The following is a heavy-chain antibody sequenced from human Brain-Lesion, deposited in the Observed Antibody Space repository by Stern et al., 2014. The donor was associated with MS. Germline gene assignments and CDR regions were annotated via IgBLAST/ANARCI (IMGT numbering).Heavy chain of an antibody. CDR1: GYTFTSYG. J-gene: IGHJ4*02. D-gene: IGHD1-26*01. V-gene: IGHV1-18*01. Sequence: VQLVEPGAEVKKPGASVKVSCKASGYTFTSYGFSWVRQAPGQGLEWLAWISASNGDTHSAQKVQGRVTRTTDTSTSTDYMDLRNLRLDDTAVYYWARFHWELPALQRGPKFDYWGQGTLVTVSS. CDR3: ARFHWELPALQRGPKFDY. CDR2: ISASNGDT.